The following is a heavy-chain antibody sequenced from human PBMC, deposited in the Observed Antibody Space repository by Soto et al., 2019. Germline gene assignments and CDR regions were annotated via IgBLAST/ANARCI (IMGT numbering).Heavy chain of an antibody. CDR1: FVFGSYD. CDR3: AKAYCGGDCYPDNFDY. D-gene: IGHD2-21*02. CDR2: ISGSGGST. Sequence: FVFGSYDMSGVRQAPGKGLEWVSAISGSGGSTYYADSVKGRFTISRDNSKNTLYLQMNSLRAEDTAVYYCAKAYCGGDCYPDNFDYWGQGTLVTVSS. J-gene: IGHJ4*02. V-gene: IGHV3-23*01.